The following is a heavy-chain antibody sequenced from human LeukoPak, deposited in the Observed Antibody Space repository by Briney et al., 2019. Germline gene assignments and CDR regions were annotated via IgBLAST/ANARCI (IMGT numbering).Heavy chain of an antibody. CDR3: ARVAPNPYGGNFGGWGYYYYYMDV. CDR2: IYYSGST. Sequence: SETLSLTCTVSGGSISSSSYYWGWIRQPPGKGLEWIGSIYYSGSTYYNPSLQSRVTISLDTSKNQFSLKVTSVTAADTAVYYCARVAPNPYGGNFGGWGYYYYYMDVWGKGTTVTVSS. D-gene: IGHD4-23*01. CDR1: GGSISSSSYY. V-gene: IGHV4-39*07. J-gene: IGHJ6*03.